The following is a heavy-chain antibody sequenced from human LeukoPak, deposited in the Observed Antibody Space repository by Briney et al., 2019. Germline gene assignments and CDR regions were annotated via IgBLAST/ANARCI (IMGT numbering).Heavy chain of an antibody. CDR2: IIPIFGTA. D-gene: IGHD6-13*01. Sequence: ASVKVSCKASGGTFSSYAISWVRQAPGQGLEWMGGIIPIFGTANYAQKFQGRVTITADESTSTAYMELSSLRSEDTAVYYCARVGDLPDSYSSSWYLPDWGQGTLVTVSS. V-gene: IGHV1-69*13. CDR3: ARVGDLPDSYSSSWYLPD. CDR1: GGTFSSYA. J-gene: IGHJ4*02.